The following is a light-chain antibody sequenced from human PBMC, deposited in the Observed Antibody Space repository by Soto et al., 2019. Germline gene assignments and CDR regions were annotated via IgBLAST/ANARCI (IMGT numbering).Light chain of an antibody. J-gene: IGKJ1*01. CDR2: WAS. V-gene: IGKV4-1*01. CDR3: QQHYSTPT. Sequence: DIVMTQSPDSLAVSLGERATINCKSSQSVLSSSNNKNYLAWYQQKPGQPPKLLIYWASTRESGVPHRFSGSGSGTDFTLTISSPQAEDVAVYYCQQHYSTPTFGQGTKVEIK. CDR1: QSVLSSSNNKNY.